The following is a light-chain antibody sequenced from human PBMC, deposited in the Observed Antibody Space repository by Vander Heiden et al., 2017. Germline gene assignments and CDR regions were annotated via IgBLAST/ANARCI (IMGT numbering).Light chain of an antibody. CDR2: WAS. Sequence: DIVMTQSPDSLAVSLGERATINCKSSQSGLYSSNNKNYLAWYQQKPGQPPKLLIYWASTRESGVPDRFSGSGSGTDFTLTISSLQAEDVAVYYCQQYYSTHTFGHGTKVDIK. CDR3: QQYYSTHT. V-gene: IGKV4-1*01. CDR1: QSGLYSSNNKNY. J-gene: IGKJ3*01.